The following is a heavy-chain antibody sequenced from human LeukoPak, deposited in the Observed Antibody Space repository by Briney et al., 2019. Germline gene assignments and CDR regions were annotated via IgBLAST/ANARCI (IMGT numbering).Heavy chain of an antibody. D-gene: IGHD3-10*01. J-gene: IGHJ3*02. Sequence: GGSLRLSCAASGFTVSSNYMSWVRQAPGKGLEWVSVIYSGGSTYYADSVKGRFTISRDNSKNTLYLQMNSLRAEDTAVYYCARGGLLLWFGELYDAFDIWGQGTMVTVSS. CDR1: GFTVSSNY. CDR3: ARGGLLLWFGELYDAFDI. V-gene: IGHV3-66*01. CDR2: IYSGGST.